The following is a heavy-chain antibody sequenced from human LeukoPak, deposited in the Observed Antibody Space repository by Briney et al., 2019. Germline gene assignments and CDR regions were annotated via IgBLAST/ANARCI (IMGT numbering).Heavy chain of an antibody. Sequence: GGSLRLSCAVSGFTFSDYYMSWIRQAPGKGLEWVSYISSSGSTIYYADSVKGRFTISRDNAKNSLYLQMNSLRAEDTAVYYCARDFSMVRGVAGLSGGRAPLDYWGQGSLVTVHS. CDR3: ARDFSMVRGVAGLSGGRAPLDY. J-gene: IGHJ4*02. CDR2: ISSSGSTI. CDR1: GFTFSDYY. D-gene: IGHD3-10*01. V-gene: IGHV3-11*01.